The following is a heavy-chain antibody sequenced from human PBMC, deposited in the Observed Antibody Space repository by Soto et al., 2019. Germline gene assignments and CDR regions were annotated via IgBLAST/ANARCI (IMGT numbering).Heavy chain of an antibody. J-gene: IGHJ4*02. CDR1: GSSIPSGGYY. CDR2: IYNSGST. CDR3: ARAYPAEYYFDY. Sequence: PSATLSLTCTVSGSSIPSGGYYWSWIRQHPGKDLEWIGYIYNSGSTYYNPSLKSRVTISVDTSKNQFFLNLSSVTAADTAVYYCARAYPAEYYFDYGGQGTLVTVS. V-gene: IGHV4-31*03. D-gene: IGHD3-10*01.